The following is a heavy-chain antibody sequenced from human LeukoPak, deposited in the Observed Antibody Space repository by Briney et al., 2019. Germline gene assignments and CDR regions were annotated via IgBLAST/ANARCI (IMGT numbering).Heavy chain of an antibody. CDR1: GFTFSSYW. CDR3: ARPYSSSWYFPDPYYFDY. CDR2: IKQDGSEK. J-gene: IGHJ4*02. Sequence: TGGSLRLSCAASGFTFSSYWMSWVRQAPGKGLEWVANIKQDGSEKYYVDSVKGRFTISRDNAKNSLYLQMNSLRAEDTAVYYCARPYSSSWYFPDPYYFDYWGQGTLVTVSS. D-gene: IGHD6-13*01. V-gene: IGHV3-7*01.